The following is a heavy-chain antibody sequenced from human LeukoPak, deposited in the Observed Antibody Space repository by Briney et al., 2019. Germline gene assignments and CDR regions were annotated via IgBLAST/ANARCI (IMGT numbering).Heavy chain of an antibody. CDR1: GGSISSYY. V-gene: IGHV4-4*07. Sequence: SETLPLTCTVSGGSISSYYWSWIRQPAGKGLEWIGRIYTSGSTNYNPSLKSRVTMSVDTSKNQFSLKLSSVTAADTAVYYCARDEPGYYYYYYMDVWGKGTTVTVSS. CDR3: ARDEPGYYYYYYMDV. D-gene: IGHD1-14*01. CDR2: IYTSGST. J-gene: IGHJ6*03.